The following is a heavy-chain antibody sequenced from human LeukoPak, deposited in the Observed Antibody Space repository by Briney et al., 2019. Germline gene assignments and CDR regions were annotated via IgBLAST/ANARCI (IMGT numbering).Heavy chain of an antibody. D-gene: IGHD6-6*01. J-gene: IGHJ4*02. CDR3: VRALGSSSADY. CDR2: IKQDGSEK. V-gene: IGHV3-7*01. Sequence: GGSLRLSCPASGFTFTNYWMSWVRQAPGKGLAWVANIKQDGSEKYYVDSVEGRFTISRDNAKNSLSLQMNSLSGEDTAVYYCVRALGSSSADYWDQGTLVTVSS. CDR1: GFTFTNYW.